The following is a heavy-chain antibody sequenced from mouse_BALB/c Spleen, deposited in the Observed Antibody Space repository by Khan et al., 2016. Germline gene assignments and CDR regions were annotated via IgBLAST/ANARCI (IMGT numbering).Heavy chain of an antibody. J-gene: IGHJ3*01. V-gene: IGHV9-3-1*01. CDR3: ARPDYGSSRGFAY. CDR2: INTYTGEP. CDR1: GYTFTNYG. Sequence: QIQLVQSGPELKKPGETVRISCKASGYTFTNYGMNWVKQASGKGLKWMGWINTYTGEPTYADDFKGRFAFSLETSASTAYLQINNLKNEDTATYLCARPDYGSSRGFAYWGQGTLVTVSA. D-gene: IGHD1-1*01.